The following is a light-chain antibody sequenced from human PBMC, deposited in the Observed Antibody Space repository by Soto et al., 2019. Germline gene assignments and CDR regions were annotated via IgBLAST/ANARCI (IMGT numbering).Light chain of an antibody. CDR3: SSRAGRAPYV. CDR1: SSDVGGYNY. J-gene: IGLJ1*01. Sequence: QSVLTQPPSASGSPGQSVTISCTGTSSDVGGYNYVSWYQQHPGKAPKLMVYEVTKRPSGVPDRFSGSKSGNTASLTVSGLQADDEADYYCSSRAGRAPYVFGTVTKVTVL. V-gene: IGLV2-8*01. CDR2: EVT.